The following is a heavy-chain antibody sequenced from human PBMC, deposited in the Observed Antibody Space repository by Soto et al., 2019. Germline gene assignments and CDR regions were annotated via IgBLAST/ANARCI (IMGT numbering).Heavy chain of an antibody. J-gene: IGHJ6*02. Sequence: GSLRLSCAASGFTFSSYGMHWVRQAPGKGLEWVAVIWYDGSNKYYADSVKGRFAISRDNSKNTLYLQMNSLRAEDTAVYYCARDRLPAEDIVVVPAAADYYYGMDVWGQGTTVTVSS. CDR2: IWYDGSNK. V-gene: IGHV3-33*01. D-gene: IGHD2-2*01. CDR1: GFTFSSYG. CDR3: ARDRLPAEDIVVVPAAADYYYGMDV.